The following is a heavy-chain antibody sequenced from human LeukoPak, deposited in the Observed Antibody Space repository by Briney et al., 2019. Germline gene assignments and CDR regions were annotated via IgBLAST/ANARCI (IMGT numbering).Heavy chain of an antibody. CDR1: NYTFKSCP. V-gene: IGHV1-18*01. J-gene: IGHJ1*01. CDR2: ISAYSRNT. Sequence: ASVNVSYKASNYTFKSCPIRWVGRARRQGRGWMGWISAYSRNTNYTQMVQGRLTMTTHTSTNTTYLELASLRPDDTAIYYCTRGSSSQYFQHWGQGTLVTVSS. D-gene: IGHD6-6*01. CDR3: TRGSSSQYFQH.